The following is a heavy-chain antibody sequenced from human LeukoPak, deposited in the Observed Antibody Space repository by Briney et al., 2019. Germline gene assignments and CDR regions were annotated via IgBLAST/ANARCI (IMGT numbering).Heavy chain of an antibody. CDR3: AREVACSSVWRIFTIDY. D-gene: IGHD2-2*01. Sequence: PGGSLRLSCAASGFTFSSCAMSWVRQAPGKGLEWVSAITSAGDTYYADSVKGRFSISRDNSKNTVFLQMNSLRAEDTAVYYCAREVACSSVWRIFTIDYWGQGTLVTVSS. V-gene: IGHV3-23*01. CDR1: GFTFSSCA. CDR2: ITSAGDT. J-gene: IGHJ4*02.